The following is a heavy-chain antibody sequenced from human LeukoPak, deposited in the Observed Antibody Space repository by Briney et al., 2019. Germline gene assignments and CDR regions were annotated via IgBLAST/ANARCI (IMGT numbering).Heavy chain of an antibody. CDR3: ARDAGWRLDP. J-gene: IGHJ5*02. CDR1: GFPFSDHN. CDR2: IRNKPNSYTT. V-gene: IGHV3-72*01. D-gene: IGHD3-3*01. Sequence: PGGSLRLSCEASGFPFSDHNMDWVRQAPGKGLEWVGRIRNKPNSYTTEYAASVRGRFTISRDDSKNSLFLQMDSLKTKDTAMYYCARDAGWRLDPWGQGTLVTVSS.